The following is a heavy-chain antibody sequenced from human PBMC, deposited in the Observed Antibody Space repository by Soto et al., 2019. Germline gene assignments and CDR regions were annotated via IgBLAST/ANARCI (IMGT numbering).Heavy chain of an antibody. CDR1: EFTFSNYA. CDR2: ISHDGNNK. J-gene: IGHJ4*02. D-gene: IGHD6-19*01. V-gene: IGHV3-30*03. CDR3: ASGPSYSGSYFDH. Sequence: GGSLRLSCAASEFTFSNYAMHWVRQAPGKGLQWLAVISHDGNNKYYADSVEGRFTISRDNSKNTVYLQMNSLRLEDTAVYYCASGPSYSGSYFDHWGQGTLVTVSS.